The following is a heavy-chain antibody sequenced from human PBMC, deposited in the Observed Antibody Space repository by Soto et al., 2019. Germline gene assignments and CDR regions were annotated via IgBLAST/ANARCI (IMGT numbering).Heavy chain of an antibody. Sequence: EGSLRLSCAASGFTFSSYIMNWVRQAPGKGLEWVSSISSSSSNIYYADSAKGRFTISRDNAKNSLYLQMNSLRAEDTAVYYCAIGQLATPALDHWGQGTLVTISS. D-gene: IGHD6-13*01. V-gene: IGHV3-21*01. J-gene: IGHJ4*02. CDR3: AIGQLATPALDH. CDR2: ISSSSSNI. CDR1: GFTFSSYI.